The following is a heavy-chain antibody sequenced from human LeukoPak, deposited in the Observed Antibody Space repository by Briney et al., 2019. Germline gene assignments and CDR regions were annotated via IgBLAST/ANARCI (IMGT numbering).Heavy chain of an antibody. V-gene: IGHV3-30-3*01. Sequence: GGSLRLSCAASGFIFNDYSMHWVRQAPGKGLEWVSLISYDGTDKHYSDSVKGRFTISRDNSNNTLYLQMDSLRVEDTAVYYCARDHGGYNAYYYYGMDVWGQGTTVTVSS. J-gene: IGHJ6*02. D-gene: IGHD5-24*01. CDR1: GFIFNDYS. CDR3: ARDHGGYNAYYYYGMDV. CDR2: ISYDGTDK.